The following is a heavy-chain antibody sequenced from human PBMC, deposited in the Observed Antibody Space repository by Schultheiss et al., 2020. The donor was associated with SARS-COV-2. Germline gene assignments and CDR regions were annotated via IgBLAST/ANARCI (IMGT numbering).Heavy chain of an antibody. Sequence: GSLRLSCAVYGGSFSGYYWSWIRQPPGKGLEWIGEINHSGSTNYNPSLKSRVTISVDTSKNQFSLKLSSVTAADTAVYYCARGRSDTAMVHHYYYGMDVWGQGTTVTVSS. D-gene: IGHD5-18*01. CDR2: INHSGST. V-gene: IGHV4-34*01. CDR3: ARGRSDTAMVHHYYYGMDV. J-gene: IGHJ6*02. CDR1: GGSFSGYY.